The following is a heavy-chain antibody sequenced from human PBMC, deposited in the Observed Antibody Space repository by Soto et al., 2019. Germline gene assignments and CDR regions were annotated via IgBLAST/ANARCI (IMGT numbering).Heavy chain of an antibody. J-gene: IGHJ4*02. CDR2: IIPIFGTA. CDR3: ARAPDYGGNYGSFDY. CDR1: GGTFSSYA. Sequence: SVKVSCKASGGTFSSYAISWVRQAPGQGLEWMGGIIPIFGTANYAQKFQGRVTITADESTSTAYMELSSLRSEDTAVYYCARAPDYGGNYGSFDYWGQGTLVNVSS. D-gene: IGHD4-17*01. V-gene: IGHV1-69*13.